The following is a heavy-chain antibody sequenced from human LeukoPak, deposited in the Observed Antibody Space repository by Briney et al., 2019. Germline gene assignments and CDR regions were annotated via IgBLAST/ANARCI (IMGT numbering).Heavy chain of an antibody. V-gene: IGHV1-69*13. J-gene: IGHJ4*02. D-gene: IGHD3-10*01. CDR2: IIPIFGTA. Sequence: ASVKVSCKASGGTFSSYAISWVRQAPGQGLEWMGGIIPIFGTANYAQKFQGRVTITADESTSTAYMELSSLRSEDTAVYYCARDGITMVRGVPKRTYFDYWGQGTLVTVSS. CDR1: GGTFSSYA. CDR3: ARDGITMVRGVPKRTYFDY.